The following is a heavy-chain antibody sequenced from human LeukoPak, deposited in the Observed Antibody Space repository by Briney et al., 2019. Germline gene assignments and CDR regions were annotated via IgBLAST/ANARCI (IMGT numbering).Heavy chain of an antibody. CDR3: ARRHGSGSYLAYFDY. Sequence: GGSLRLSCAASGFTFDDYAMHWVRHAPGKGLEWVSGISWNSGSIGYADSVKGRFTISRDNAKNSLYLQMNSLRAEDMALYYCARRHGSGSYLAYFDYWGQGTLVTVSS. CDR1: GFTFDDYA. V-gene: IGHV3-9*03. CDR2: ISWNSGSI. J-gene: IGHJ4*02. D-gene: IGHD3-10*01.